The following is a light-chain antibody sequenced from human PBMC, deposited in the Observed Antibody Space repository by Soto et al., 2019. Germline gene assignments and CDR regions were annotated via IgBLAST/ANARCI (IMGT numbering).Light chain of an antibody. J-gene: IGLJ2*01. V-gene: IGLV2-8*01. CDR1: SNDVGGYNY. CDR2: DVT. CDR3: SSHAGSTVV. Sequence: QSALTQPPSASGSPGQSVTISCTGTSNDVGGYNYVSWHQQHPGRAPQLMIYDVTKRPSGVPDRFSGSKSGNTASLTVSGLQAEDEADYYCSSHAGSTVVFGGGTKLTVL.